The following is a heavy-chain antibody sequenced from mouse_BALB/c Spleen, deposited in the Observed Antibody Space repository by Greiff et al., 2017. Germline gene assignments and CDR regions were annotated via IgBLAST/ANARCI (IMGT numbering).Heavy chain of an antibody. D-gene: IGHD2-1*01. J-gene: IGHJ1*01. CDR1: GYSFTSYY. V-gene: IGHV1S135*01. Sequence: VQLQQSGPELMKPGASVKISCKASGYSFTSYYMHWVKQSHGKSLEWIGYIDPFNGGTSYNQKFKGKATLTVDKSSSTAYMHLSSLTSADSAVYYCARRGGNYGYFDVWGAGTTVTVSS. CDR2: IDPFNGGT. CDR3: ARRGGNYGYFDV.